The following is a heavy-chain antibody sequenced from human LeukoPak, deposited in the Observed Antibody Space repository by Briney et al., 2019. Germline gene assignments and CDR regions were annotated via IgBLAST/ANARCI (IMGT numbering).Heavy chain of an antibody. V-gene: IGHV4-59*01. CDR1: GGSISGYY. D-gene: IGHD6-13*01. Sequence: KASETLSLTCTVFGGSISGYYWNWIRQVPGKGLEWIGFLHHSGSTDYNPSLQSRVTISVDTSKNQLSLKLRSVTAADTAVYYCAREGRPAAENTFYFYYGMDVWGQGTAVTVSS. J-gene: IGHJ6*02. CDR2: LHHSGST. CDR3: AREGRPAAENTFYFYYGMDV.